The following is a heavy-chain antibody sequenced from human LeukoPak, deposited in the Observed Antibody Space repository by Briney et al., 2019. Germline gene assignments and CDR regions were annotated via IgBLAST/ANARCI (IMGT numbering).Heavy chain of an antibody. CDR2: IYYSGST. CDR1: GGSISSGGYY. Sequence: SGTLSLACTVSGGSISSGGYYWSWIRQHPGKGLEWIGYIYYSGSTYYNPSLKSRVTISVDTSKNQFSLKLSSVTAADTAVYYCARGGYSSGWYYFDYWGQGTLVTVSS. V-gene: IGHV4-31*03. J-gene: IGHJ4*02. D-gene: IGHD6-19*01. CDR3: ARGGYSSGWYYFDY.